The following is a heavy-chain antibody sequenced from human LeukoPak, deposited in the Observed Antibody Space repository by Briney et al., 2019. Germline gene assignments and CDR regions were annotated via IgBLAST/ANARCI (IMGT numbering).Heavy chain of an antibody. V-gene: IGHV5-51*01. D-gene: IGHD3-22*01. CDR2: IYPGDSDT. CDR1: GYSFTSYW. CDR3: ARQLEGDFGYDSSGYFDY. J-gene: IGHJ4*02. Sequence: GESLKISCKGSGYSFTSYWIGWVRQMPGKGLEWMGIIYPGDSDTRYSPSFQGQVTISADKSISTAYLQWSSLKASDTAMYYCARQLEGDFGYDSSGYFDYWGQGTLVTVSS.